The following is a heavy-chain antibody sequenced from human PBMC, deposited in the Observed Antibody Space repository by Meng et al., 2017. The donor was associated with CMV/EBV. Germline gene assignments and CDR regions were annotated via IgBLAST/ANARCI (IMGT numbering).Heavy chain of an antibody. CDR2: INPNSGGT. V-gene: IGHV1-2*02. CDR1: GYTFTSYD. J-gene: IGHJ6*02. CDR3: ARIGYYTIFGNYYGMDV. Sequence: ASVKVSCKASGYTFTSYDINWVRQAPGQGLEWMGWINPNSGGTNYAQKFQGRVTMTRDTSISTAYMELSRLRSDDTAVYYCARIGYYTIFGNYYGMDVWGQGTTVTVSS. D-gene: IGHD3-3*01.